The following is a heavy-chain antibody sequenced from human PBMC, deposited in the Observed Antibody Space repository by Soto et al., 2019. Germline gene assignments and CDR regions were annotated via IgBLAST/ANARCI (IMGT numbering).Heavy chain of an antibody. D-gene: IGHD3-22*01. CDR1: AGAVRCDA. V-gene: IGHV1-69*13. CDR2: IIPIFGTA. Sequence: SGKVSCKAGAGAVRCDASSWVREAPGQGFEWMGGIIPIFGTANYAQKFQGRVTITADESTSTAYMELSSLRSEDTAVYYCARQGDYYYDSSGSPFDYWGQGTLVTVSS. CDR3: ARQGDYYYDSSGSPFDY. J-gene: IGHJ4*02.